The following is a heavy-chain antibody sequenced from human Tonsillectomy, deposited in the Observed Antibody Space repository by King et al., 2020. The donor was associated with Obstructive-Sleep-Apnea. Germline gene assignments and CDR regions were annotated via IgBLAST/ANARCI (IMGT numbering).Heavy chain of an antibody. V-gene: IGHV4-4*02. Sequence: VQLQESGPGLVKPSGTLSLTCAVSGGSISSTNWWSWVRQPPGKGLEWIGEIYHRGCTNYNPSLKNRVTLSIDKSENQFSLKLTSMTAADTAVYYCASGNSTSPGYWGQGTLVTVSS. J-gene: IGHJ4*02. CDR3: ASGNSTSPGY. CDR2: IYHRGCT. CDR1: GGSISSTNW. D-gene: IGHD2/OR15-2a*01.